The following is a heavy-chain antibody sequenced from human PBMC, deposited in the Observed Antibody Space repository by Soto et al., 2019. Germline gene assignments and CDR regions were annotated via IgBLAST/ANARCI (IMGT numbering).Heavy chain of an antibody. CDR2: IKQDGSDK. J-gene: IGHJ4*02. CDR1: GFTFSTYW. Sequence: GGSLRLSCAVSGFTFSTYWMTWVRQAPGKGLEWVASIKQDGSDKHYVDSVRGRFTISRDNAKNSLYLQMNSLRAEDTAVYYCARAWNNGRFDYWGQGTLVTVSS. D-gene: IGHD1-1*01. V-gene: IGHV3-7*01. CDR3: ARAWNNGRFDY.